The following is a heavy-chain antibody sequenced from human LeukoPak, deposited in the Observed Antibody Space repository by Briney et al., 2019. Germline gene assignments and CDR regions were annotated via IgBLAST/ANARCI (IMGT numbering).Heavy chain of an antibody. CDR3: ARVYSNPTNQDY. V-gene: IGHV1-18*01. Sequence: ASVKVSCKASGYTFTSYGISWVRQAPGQGLEWMGWISAYNGNTNYAQKLQGRVTMTIDTSTSTAYMELRSLRSDDTAVYYCARVYSNPTNQDYWGQGTLVTVSS. CDR1: GYTFTSYG. D-gene: IGHD4-11*01. J-gene: IGHJ4*02. CDR2: ISAYNGNT.